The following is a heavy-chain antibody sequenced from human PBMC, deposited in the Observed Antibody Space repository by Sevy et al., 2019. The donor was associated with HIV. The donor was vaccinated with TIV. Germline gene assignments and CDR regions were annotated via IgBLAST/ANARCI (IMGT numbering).Heavy chain of an antibody. CDR3: TTQGIVVGVAAAYAFDI. J-gene: IGHJ3*02. CDR1: GFTFSNAW. D-gene: IGHD2-15*01. CDR2: IKRKTDGGTK. V-gene: IGHV3-15*01. Sequence: GGSLRLSCAASGFTFSNAWMSWVRQAPGKGLEWVGRIKRKTDGGTKDYDATVKGGFTIPRQDSKNTPKLKMNSLKTEDTAVYYCTTQGIVVGVAAAYAFDIWGQGTMVTVSS.